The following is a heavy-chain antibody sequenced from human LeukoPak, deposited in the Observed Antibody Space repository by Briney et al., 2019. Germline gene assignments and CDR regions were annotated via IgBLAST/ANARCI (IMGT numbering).Heavy chain of an antibody. Sequence: PSETLSLTCTVSGGSISSYYWSWLRQPPGKGLEWIGYIYYSGSTNYNPSLKSRVTISVDTSKNQFSLKLSSVTAADTAVYYCARETSQKGAHYMDVWGKGTTVTISS. CDR1: GGSISSYY. D-gene: IGHD3-16*01. CDR3: ARETSQKGAHYMDV. CDR2: IYYSGST. J-gene: IGHJ6*03. V-gene: IGHV4-59*01.